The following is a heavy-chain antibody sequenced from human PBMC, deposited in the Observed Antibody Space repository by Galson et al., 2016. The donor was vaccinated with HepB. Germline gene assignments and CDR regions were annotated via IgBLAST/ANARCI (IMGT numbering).Heavy chain of an antibody. CDR3: ARGGNSPMRAFDF. CDR2: IYQSAIT. D-gene: IGHD4-23*01. Sequence: PPGKGLEWIGEIYQSAITNYNPSLKSRVTISLGKSKNLFSLKLTSVTAADTAVYYCARGGNSPMRAFDFWGQGTMVTVSS. J-gene: IGHJ3*01. V-gene: IGHV4-4*02.